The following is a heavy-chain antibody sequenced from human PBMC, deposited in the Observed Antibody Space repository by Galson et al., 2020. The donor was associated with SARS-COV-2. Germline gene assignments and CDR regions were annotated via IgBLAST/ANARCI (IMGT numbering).Heavy chain of an antibody. V-gene: IGHV1-24*01. J-gene: IGHJ5*02. CDR2: FDPEDGET. CDR3: ATGPGIAAAGTNWFDP. Sequence: ASVTVSCKVSGYTLTELSMHWVRQAPGKGLEWMGGFDPEDGETIYAQKFQGRVTMTEDTSTDTAYMELSSLRSEDTAVYYCATGPGIAAAGTNWFDPWGQGTLVTVSS. D-gene: IGHD6-13*01. CDR1: GYTLTELS.